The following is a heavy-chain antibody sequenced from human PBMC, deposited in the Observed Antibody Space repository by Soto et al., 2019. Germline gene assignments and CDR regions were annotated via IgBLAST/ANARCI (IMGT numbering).Heavy chain of an antibody. D-gene: IGHD6-13*01. CDR2: INHSGST. Sequence: SETLSLTCAVYGGSFSGYYWSWIRQPPGKGLEWIGEINHSGSTNYNPSLKSRVTISVDTSKNQFSLKLSSVTAADTAVYYCAREVIAAAGTGGYYYYGMDVWGQGTTVTVSS. V-gene: IGHV4-34*01. CDR3: AREVIAAAGTGGYYYYGMDV. J-gene: IGHJ6*02. CDR1: GGSFSGYY.